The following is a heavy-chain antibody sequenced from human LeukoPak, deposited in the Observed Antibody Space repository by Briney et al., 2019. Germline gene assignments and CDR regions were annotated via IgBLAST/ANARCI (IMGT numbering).Heavy chain of an antibody. CDR3: AKLFWSGRNFDY. V-gene: IGHV3-30*02. CDR1: GFTFSSYG. J-gene: IGHJ4*02. D-gene: IGHD3-3*01. CDR2: IRYDGSNK. Sequence: GGYLRLYCAASGFTFSSYGMHWVRQAPGKGLEWVAFIRYDGSNKYYADSVKGRFTISRDNSKNTLYLQMNSLRAEDTAVYYCAKLFWSGRNFDYWGQGTLVTVSS.